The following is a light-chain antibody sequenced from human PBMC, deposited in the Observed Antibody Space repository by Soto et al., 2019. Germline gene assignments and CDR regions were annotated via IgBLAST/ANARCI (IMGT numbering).Light chain of an antibody. J-gene: IGKJ1*01. CDR3: HQRQRWPRT. CDR1: QTVGVR. Sequence: EIVLTQSPATLSSAPGARATPSCRASQTVGVRLAWYQHKPGQAPRLIIYEASNRAAGIPARFSGSGSGTDFTLTITSLEPEDFAFYYCHQRQRWPRTFGQGTKVDI. V-gene: IGKV3-11*01. CDR2: EAS.